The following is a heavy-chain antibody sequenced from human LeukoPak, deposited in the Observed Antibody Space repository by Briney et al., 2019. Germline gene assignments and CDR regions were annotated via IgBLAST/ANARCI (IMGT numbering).Heavy chain of an antibody. D-gene: IGHD2-21*02. CDR1: GFTVSSNY. CDR3: AKDPGVTFFDY. V-gene: IGHV3-23*01. CDR2: ISGSGGST. Sequence: GGSLRLSCAASGFTVSSNYMSWVRQAPGKGLEWVSAISGSGGSTYYADSVKGRFTISRGNSKNTLYLQMNSLRAEDTAVYYCAKDPGVTFFDYWGQGTLVTVSS. J-gene: IGHJ4*02.